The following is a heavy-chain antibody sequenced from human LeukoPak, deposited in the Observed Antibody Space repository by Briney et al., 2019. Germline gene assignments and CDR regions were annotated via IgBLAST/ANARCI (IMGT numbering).Heavy chain of an antibody. J-gene: IGHJ3*02. D-gene: IGHD6-6*01. V-gene: IGHV1-2*02. CDR3: ARDRNSGSSLDI. Sequence: ASVKVSCKASGYTFTGYYIHWVRQAPGQGLEWMGWIYPYSGDTNYAQNFQGRVTMTRDTSISTAYMELSSLRSDDTAVYYCARDRNSGSSLDIWGQGTMLTVSS. CDR2: IYPYSGDT. CDR1: GYTFTGYY.